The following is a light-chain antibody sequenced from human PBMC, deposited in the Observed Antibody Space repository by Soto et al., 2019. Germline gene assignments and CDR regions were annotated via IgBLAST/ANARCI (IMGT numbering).Light chain of an antibody. CDR1: QGVTTN. CDR2: DVS. J-gene: IGKJ5*01. CDR3: QQYNNWPFS. V-gene: IGKV3-15*01. Sequence: EIVMTQSPGTLSVSPGERATLSCRAGQGVTTNFAWYQQKSGQSPRLLIYDVSIRATGVPARFSGTGSETDFTLTISGLQSDDSEVYFCQQYNNWPFSFGQGTRLETK.